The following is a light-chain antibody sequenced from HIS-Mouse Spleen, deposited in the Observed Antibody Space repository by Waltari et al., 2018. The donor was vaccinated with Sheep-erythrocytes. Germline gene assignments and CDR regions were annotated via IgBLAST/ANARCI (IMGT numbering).Light chain of an antibody. CDR3: YSTDSSGNHRV. V-gene: IGLV3-10*01. Sequence: SYELTQPPSVSVSPGQTARLPCPGDALPKKSAYWYQQKSGQAPVLVIYEDSKRPSGIPERFSGSSSGTMATLTISGAQVEDEVDYYCYSTDSSGNHRVFGGGTKLTVL. CDR1: ALPKKS. J-gene: IGLJ2*01. CDR2: EDS.